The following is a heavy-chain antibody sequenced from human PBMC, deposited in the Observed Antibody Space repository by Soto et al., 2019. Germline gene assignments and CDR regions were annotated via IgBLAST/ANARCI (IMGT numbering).Heavy chain of an antibody. CDR3: ARGSYCGGDCYSDGDYYYYYGMDV. V-gene: IGHV4-34*01. CDR2: INHSGST. J-gene: IGHJ6*02. Sequence: PSETLSLTCAVYGGSFSGYYWSWIRQPPGKGLEWIGEINHSGSTNYNPSLKSRVTISVDTSKNQFSLKLSFVTAADTAVYYCARGSYCGGDCYSDGDYYYYYGMDVWGQGXTVTVSS. D-gene: IGHD2-21*02. CDR1: GGSFSGYY.